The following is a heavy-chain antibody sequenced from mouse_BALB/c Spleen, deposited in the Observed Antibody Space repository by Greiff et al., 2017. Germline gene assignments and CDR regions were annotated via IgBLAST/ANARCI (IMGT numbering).Heavy chain of an antibody. D-gene: IGHD2-1*01. V-gene: IGHV1-67*01. J-gene: IGHJ3*01. CDR1: SYTFTDYA. Sequence: VQLQQSGPELVRPGVSVKISCKGSSYTFTDYAMHWVKQSHAKSLEWIGVISTYYGNTNYNQKFKGKATMTVDKSSSTAYMELARLTSEDSAVYYCARFGGNYTWFAYWGQGTLVTVSA. CDR2: ISTYYGNT. CDR3: ARFGGNYTWFAY.